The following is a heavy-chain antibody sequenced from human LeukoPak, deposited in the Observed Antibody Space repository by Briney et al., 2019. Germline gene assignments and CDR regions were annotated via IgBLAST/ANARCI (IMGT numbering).Heavy chain of an antibody. CDR3: ARLARSTRDYSWHFDL. V-gene: IGHV4-30-4*01. J-gene: IGHJ2*01. CDR2: IYYSGST. D-gene: IGHD4-17*01. CDR1: GGSISSGDYY. Sequence: SETLSLTCTVSGGSISSGDYYWSWIRQPPGKGLEWIGYIYYSGSTYYNPSLKSRATTSVDTSKNQFSLKLSSVTVADMAVYYCARLARSTRDYSWHFDLWGRGTLVTVSS.